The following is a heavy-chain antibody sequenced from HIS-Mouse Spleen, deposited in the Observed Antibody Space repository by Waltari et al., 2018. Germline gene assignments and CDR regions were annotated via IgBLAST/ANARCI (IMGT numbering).Heavy chain of an antibody. CDR3: AHKVQFLDWGLFDY. J-gene: IGHJ4*02. Sequence: QITLKESGPTLVKPTQTLTLTCTFSGFSLSTSGVGVGWIRQPPGKALEWLALIYWDDDKRYSPSLKGRLTITKDTSKKQVVLTMTNMDPVDTATYYCAHKVQFLDWGLFDYWGQGTLVTVSS. D-gene: IGHD7-27*01. CDR2: IYWDDDK. V-gene: IGHV2-5*02. CDR1: GFSLSTSGVG.